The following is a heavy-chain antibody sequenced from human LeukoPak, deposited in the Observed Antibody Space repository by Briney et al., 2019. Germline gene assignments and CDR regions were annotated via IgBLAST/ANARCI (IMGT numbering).Heavy chain of an antibody. V-gene: IGHV3-23*01. CDR3: ATTIGGYNYGPSFDY. CDR2: ISGSGGST. D-gene: IGHD5-18*01. Sequence: GGSLRLSCAASGFTFSSYAMNWVRQAPGKGLEWASVISGSGGSTHYADSVKGRFTISRDNSKNTLYLQMNSLRAEDTAVYYCATTIGGYNYGPSFDYWGQGTLVTVSS. CDR1: GFTFSSYA. J-gene: IGHJ4*02.